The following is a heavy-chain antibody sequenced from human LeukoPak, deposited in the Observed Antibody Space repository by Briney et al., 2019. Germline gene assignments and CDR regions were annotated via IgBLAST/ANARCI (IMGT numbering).Heavy chain of an antibody. V-gene: IGHV1-18*01. CDR3: AREPLAVAGTGYYFDY. D-gene: IGHD6-19*01. Sequence: ASVKVSCKASGYTFTSYGISWVRQAPGQGLEWMGWISAYNGNTNYAQKLQGRVTITTDTSTSTAYMELRSLRADDTAVYYCAREPLAVAGTGYYFDYWGQGTLVTVSS. J-gene: IGHJ4*02. CDR2: ISAYNGNT. CDR1: GYTFTSYG.